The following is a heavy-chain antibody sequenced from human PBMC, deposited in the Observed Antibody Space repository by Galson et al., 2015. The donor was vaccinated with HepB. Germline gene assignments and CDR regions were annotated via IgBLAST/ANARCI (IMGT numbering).Heavy chain of an antibody. D-gene: IGHD3-16*02. CDR1: GFTFSSYW. CDR2: VKQDGSEK. CDR3: ASEAYDYVWGSYRYHYYFDY. Sequence: SLRLSCAASGFTFSSYWMSWVRQAPGKGLEWVANVKQDGSEKYYVDSVKGRFTVSRDNAKNSLYLQMNSLRAEDTAVYYCASEAYDYVWGSYRYHYYFDYWGQGTLVTVSS. J-gene: IGHJ4*02. V-gene: IGHV3-7*01.